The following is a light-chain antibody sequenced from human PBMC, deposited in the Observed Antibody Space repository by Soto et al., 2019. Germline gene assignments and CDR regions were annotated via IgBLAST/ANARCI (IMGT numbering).Light chain of an antibody. CDR1: QSISSW. CDR2: KAS. J-gene: IGKJ1*01. V-gene: IGKV1-5*03. CDR3: QRYNSYPWS. Sequence: DIQMTQSPSTLSASVGDRVTITCRASQSISSWLAWYQQKPGKAPKLLIYKASSLESGVPSRFSGSGSGTEFTLTISSLQPDDFATYYCQRYNSYPWSFGQGTKVETK.